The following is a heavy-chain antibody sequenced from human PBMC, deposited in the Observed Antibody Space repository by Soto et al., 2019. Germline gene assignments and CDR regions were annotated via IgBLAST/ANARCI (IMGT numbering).Heavy chain of an antibody. D-gene: IGHD3-10*01. CDR2: ISSSSSYI. CDR1: GFTFSSYS. CDR3: ARTPGPTLRPHYCYYYYMDV. V-gene: IGHV3-21*01. Sequence: EVQLVESGGGLVKPGGSLRLSCAASGFTFSSYSMNWVRQAPGKGLEWVTSISSSSSYIYYADSVKGRFTISRDNAKNSLYLKMNSLRAEDTAVYYCARTPGPTLRPHYCYYYYMDVWGKGTPVTVSS. J-gene: IGHJ6*03.